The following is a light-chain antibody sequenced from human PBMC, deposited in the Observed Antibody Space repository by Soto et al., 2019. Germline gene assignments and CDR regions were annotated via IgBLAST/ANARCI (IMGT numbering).Light chain of an antibody. CDR1: SSDVGSYNR. CDR2: EVS. CDR3: SLYTSSSTYV. Sequence: QSALTQPPSVSGSPGQSVTISCTGTSSDVGSYNRVSWYQQPPGTAPQLMIYEVSNRPSGVPDRFSGSKSGNTASLTISGLQAEEEADYYCSLYTSSSTYVFGTGTKVTVL. V-gene: IGLV2-18*01. J-gene: IGLJ1*01.